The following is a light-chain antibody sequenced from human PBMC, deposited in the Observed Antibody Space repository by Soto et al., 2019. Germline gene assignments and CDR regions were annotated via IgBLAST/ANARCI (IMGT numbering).Light chain of an antibody. V-gene: IGKV3-15*01. Sequence: ELVVTRSPATLSVSPGERATLSCRASQSVSSNLAWYQQKPGQAPRLLIYGASTRATGIPARFSGSGSGTEFTLTISSLQSEDFAVYYCHQYDNWPKTFGQGTRLEIK. CDR3: HQYDNWPKT. J-gene: IGKJ5*01. CDR1: QSVSSN. CDR2: GAS.